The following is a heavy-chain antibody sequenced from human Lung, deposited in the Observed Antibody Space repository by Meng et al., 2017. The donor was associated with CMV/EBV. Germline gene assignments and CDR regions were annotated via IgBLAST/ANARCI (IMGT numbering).Heavy chain of an antibody. Sequence: SXXVSXKASGGTFSSYAISWVRQAPGQGLEWMGGIIPILGIANYAQKFQGRVTITADKSTSTAYMELSSLRSEDTAVYYCATDNIAAQENWFDPWGQGTXVTVSS. V-gene: IGHV1-69*10. CDR1: GGTFSSYA. CDR3: ATDNIAAQENWFDP. D-gene: IGHD6-13*01. J-gene: IGHJ5*02. CDR2: IIPILGIA.